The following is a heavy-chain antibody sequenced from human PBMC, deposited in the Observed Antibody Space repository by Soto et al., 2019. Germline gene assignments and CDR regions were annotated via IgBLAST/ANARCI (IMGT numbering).Heavy chain of an antibody. CDR2: ISSSSSTI. J-gene: IGHJ6*02. D-gene: IGHD3-10*01. V-gene: IGHV3-48*02. Sequence: LRLSCAASGFTFSSYSMNWVRQAPGKGLEWVSYISSSSSTIYYADSVKGRFTISRDNAKNSLYLQMNSLRDEDTAVYYCARDDANKVWFGELWEYYYGMDVWGQGTTVTV. CDR3: ARDDANKVWFGELWEYYYGMDV. CDR1: GFTFSSYS.